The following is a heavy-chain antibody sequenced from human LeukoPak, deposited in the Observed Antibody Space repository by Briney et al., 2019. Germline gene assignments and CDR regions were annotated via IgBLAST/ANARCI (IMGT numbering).Heavy chain of an antibody. CDR2: IDPSNGNI. Sequence: GASVKVSCKASGYTFNSYGICWVRQAPGQGLEWIGWIDPSNGNIKYAEKLQGRVTMTTDTSTSTAYMDLRSLRSDDTAVYYCARIFIRNGYSSYFDCWGQGTLVTVSS. CDR3: ARIFIRNGYSSYFDC. D-gene: IGHD5-18*01. V-gene: IGHV1-18*01. J-gene: IGHJ4*01. CDR1: GYTFNSYG.